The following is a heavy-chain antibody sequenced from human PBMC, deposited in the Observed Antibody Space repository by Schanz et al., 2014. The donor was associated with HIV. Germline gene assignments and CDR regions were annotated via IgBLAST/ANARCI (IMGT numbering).Heavy chain of an antibody. CDR3: AKDGSWEAFDGFDI. J-gene: IGHJ3*02. V-gene: IGHV3-30*18. D-gene: IGHD1-26*01. Sequence: QVQLVESGGGVVQPGRSLRLSCTASGFTFSSSGMHWVRQAPGKGLQWVAVISYDGSNRYYTDSVKGRFTISRDNSKNTLYLQMNSLRAEDTAVYYCAKDGSWEAFDGFDIWGQGTMVTVSS. CDR1: GFTFSSSG. CDR2: ISYDGSNR.